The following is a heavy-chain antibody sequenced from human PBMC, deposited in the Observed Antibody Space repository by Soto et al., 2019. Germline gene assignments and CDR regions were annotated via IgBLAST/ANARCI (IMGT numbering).Heavy chain of an antibody. D-gene: IGHD6-19*01. CDR2: IKQDGSEK. V-gene: IGHV3-7*01. CDR3: ARDGSGWSVY. Sequence: PGGSLRLSCAASGFTLSSYWMSWVRQAPGKGLEWVANIKQDGSEKYYVDSVKGRFTISRDNAKNSLYLQMNSLRAEDTAVYYCARDGSGWSVYWGQGTLVTVSS. J-gene: IGHJ4*02. CDR1: GFTLSSYW.